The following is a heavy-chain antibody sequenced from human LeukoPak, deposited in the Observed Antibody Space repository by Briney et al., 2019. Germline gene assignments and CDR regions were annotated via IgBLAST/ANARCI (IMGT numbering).Heavy chain of an antibody. CDR1: GGSISSGGYS. CDR2: IYYSGST. Sequence: PSETLSLTCAVSGGSISSGGYSWSWIRQPPGKGLEWIGYIYYSGSTNYNPSLKSRVTISVDTSKNQFSLKLSSVTAADTAVYYCARAGGRRATTSYYYYYGMDVWGQGTTVTVSS. D-gene: IGHD1-26*01. V-gene: IGHV4-61*08. CDR3: ARAGGRRATTSYYYYYGMDV. J-gene: IGHJ6*02.